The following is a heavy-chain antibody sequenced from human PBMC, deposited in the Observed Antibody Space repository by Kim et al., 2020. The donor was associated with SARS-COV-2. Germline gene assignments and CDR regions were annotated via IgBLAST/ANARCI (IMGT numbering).Heavy chain of an antibody. CDR1: GFTFSSYS. CDR3: ARDLPDQYYYDSSGPDAFDI. Sequence: GGSLRLSCAASGFTFSSYSMNWVRQAPGKGLEWVSSISSSSSYIYYADSVKGRFTISRDNAKNSLYLQMNSLRAEDTAVYYCARDLPDQYYYDSSGPDAFDIWGQGTMVTVSS. D-gene: IGHD3-22*01. J-gene: IGHJ3*02. CDR2: ISSSSSYI. V-gene: IGHV3-21*01.